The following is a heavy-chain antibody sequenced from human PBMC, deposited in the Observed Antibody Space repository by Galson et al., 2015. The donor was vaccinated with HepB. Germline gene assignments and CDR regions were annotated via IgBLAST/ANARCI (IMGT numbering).Heavy chain of an antibody. Sequence: SLRLSCAASGFTFSSYGMHWVRQAPGKGLEWVAVISYDGGNKYCADSVKGRLTISRDNSKNTLYLQMNSLGAEDTAVYYCAKRRDGGNSDWYFDLWGRGTLVTVSS. CDR2: ISYDGGNK. D-gene: IGHD4-23*01. J-gene: IGHJ2*01. CDR3: AKRRDGGNSDWYFDL. V-gene: IGHV3-30*18. CDR1: GFTFSSYG.